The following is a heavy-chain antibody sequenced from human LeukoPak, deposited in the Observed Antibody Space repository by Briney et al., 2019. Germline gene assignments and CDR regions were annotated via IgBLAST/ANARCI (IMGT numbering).Heavy chain of an antibody. D-gene: IGHD6-6*01. CDR2: IYYSGST. CDR3: ATHYGSSSPLVAY. Sequence: KPSETLSLTCTASGVSISSYYWSWIRQAPGKGLEWIAYIYYSGSTNYNPSLKSRVTISVDTSKNQFSLKLSTVTAADTAVYYCATHYGSSSPLVAYWGEGSLVTVSS. CDR1: GVSISSYY. J-gene: IGHJ4*02. V-gene: IGHV4-59*08.